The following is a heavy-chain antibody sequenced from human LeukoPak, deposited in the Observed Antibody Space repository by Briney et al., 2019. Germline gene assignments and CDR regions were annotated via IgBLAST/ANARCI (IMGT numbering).Heavy chain of an antibody. D-gene: IGHD2-15*01. J-gene: IGHJ5*02. V-gene: IGHV3-7*03. Sequence: PGGSLRLSCAASGFTFSSYWMSWVRQAPGKGLEWVANIKQDGSEKYYVDSVKGRFTISRDNAKNSLYLQMNSLRAEDTAVYYCARDLPPPDIVVVVAADFGFDPWGRGTLVTVSS. CDR1: GFTFSSYW. CDR2: IKQDGSEK. CDR3: ARDLPPPDIVVVVAADFGFDP.